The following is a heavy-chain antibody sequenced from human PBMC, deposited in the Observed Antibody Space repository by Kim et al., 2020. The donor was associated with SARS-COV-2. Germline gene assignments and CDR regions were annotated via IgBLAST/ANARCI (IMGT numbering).Heavy chain of an antibody. Sequence: ASVKVSCKASGYTFTSYAMNWVRQAPGQGLEWMGWINTNTGNPTYAQGFTGRFVFSLDTSVSTAYLQISSLKAEDTAVYYCAREAPPEPQPVAVAGTVQYYFDYWGQGTLVTISS. CDR1: GYTFTSYA. CDR3: AREAPPEPQPVAVAGTVQYYFDY. J-gene: IGHJ4*02. D-gene: IGHD6-19*01. V-gene: IGHV7-4-1*02. CDR2: INTNTGNP.